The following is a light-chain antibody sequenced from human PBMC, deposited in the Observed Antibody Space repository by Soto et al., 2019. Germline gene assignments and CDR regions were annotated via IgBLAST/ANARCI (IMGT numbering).Light chain of an antibody. CDR3: RKYNNWYT. CDR1: QSVSSN. Sequence: EIVMTQSPATLSVSPGERATLSCRASQSVSSNLAWYQQKPGQAPRLIIYGASTRATGIPARFSGSGSGTEFTLTIRSLQSEGFEVYSYRKYNNWYTFGQGTKLEIK. J-gene: IGKJ2*01. V-gene: IGKV3-15*01. CDR2: GAS.